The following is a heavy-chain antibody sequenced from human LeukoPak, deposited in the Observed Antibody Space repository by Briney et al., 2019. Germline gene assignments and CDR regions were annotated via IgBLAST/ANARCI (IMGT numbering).Heavy chain of an antibody. CDR1: GYTFTNYG. D-gene: IGHD4-23*01. CDR3: ARLDGLTVVTPED. J-gene: IGHJ4*02. Sequence: GASVKVSCKASGYTFTNYGISWVRQAPGQGLEWVGWISDYNGNTNYAQKVQGRITMTTDTATSTVYMELRSLRSDDTAVYYCARLDGLTVVTPEDWGQGTLVTVSS. CDR2: ISDYNGNT. V-gene: IGHV1-18*01.